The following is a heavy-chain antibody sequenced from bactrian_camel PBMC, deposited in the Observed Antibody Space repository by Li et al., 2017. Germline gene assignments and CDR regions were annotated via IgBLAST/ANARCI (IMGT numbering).Heavy chain of an antibody. V-gene: IGHV3S1*01. CDR3: AVDLRHFICTLDPRDYID. CDR2: VSPGGQRT. D-gene: IGHD4*01. CDR1: GFTGGRHC. J-gene: IGHJ4*01. Sequence: HVQLVESGGGLVQPGGSLRLSCAASGFTGGRHCMAWFRQLPGKEREAVAAVSPGGQRTYYTDSAKGRFTISQDDAENTVFLEMNSLNSEDTAVYYCAVDLRHFICTLDPRDYIDWGQGTQVTVS.